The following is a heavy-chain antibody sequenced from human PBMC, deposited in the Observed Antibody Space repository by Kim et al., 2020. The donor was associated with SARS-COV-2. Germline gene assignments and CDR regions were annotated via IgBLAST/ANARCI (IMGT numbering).Heavy chain of an antibody. J-gene: IGHJ3*02. CDR3: AKSGTYCGGDCSDHAFDI. CDR1: GFTFSSYA. Sequence: GGSLRLSCAASGFTFSSYAMSWVRQAPGKGLEWVSAISGSGGSTYYADSVKGRFTISRDNSKNTLYLQMNSLRAEDTAVYYCAKSGTYCGGDCSDHAFDIWGQGTMVTVSS. D-gene: IGHD2-21*02. V-gene: IGHV3-23*01. CDR2: ISGSGGST.